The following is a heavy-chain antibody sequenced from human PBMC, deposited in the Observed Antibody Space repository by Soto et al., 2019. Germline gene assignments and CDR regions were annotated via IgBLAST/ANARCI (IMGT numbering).Heavy chain of an antibody. CDR3: VKGIAVAGQTTRDVDY. J-gene: IGHJ4*02. Sequence: GSLRLSCSASGFTFNGYAMHWVRQAPGKGLEYVSVISRDGGRTYYADSVKGRFTISRDNSKNTLYLQMSSLRVEDTAVYYCVKGIAVAGQTTRDVDYWGQGTLVTVSS. CDR1: GFTFNGYA. D-gene: IGHD6-19*01. V-gene: IGHV3-64D*06. CDR2: ISRDGGRT.